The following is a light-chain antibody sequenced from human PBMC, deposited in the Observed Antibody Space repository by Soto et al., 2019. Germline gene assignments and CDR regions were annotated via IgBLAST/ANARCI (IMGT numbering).Light chain of an antibody. V-gene: IGKV2-28*01. CDR2: LGS. J-gene: IGKJ5*01. CDR3: MPALQIPVT. Sequence: DMVMTQSQYSLAVSLGERANLNCKPRQSVLYSSNNKNYLAWYLQKPGQSPQLLMYLGSNRASGVTDRFSGSGSGTDFTLKISRVEAEDVGVYYCMPALQIPVTFGQGTRLEIK. CDR1: QSVLYSSNNKNY.